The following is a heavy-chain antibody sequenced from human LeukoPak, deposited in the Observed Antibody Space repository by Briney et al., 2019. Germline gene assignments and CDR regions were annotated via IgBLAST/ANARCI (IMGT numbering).Heavy chain of an antibody. Sequence: SETLSLTCTVSGGSISSSSYYWGWIRQPPGKGLEWIGSIYYSGSTYYNPSLKSRVTISVDTSKNQFSLKLSSVTAADTAVYYCARLAVYNQYYFDYWGQGTLVTVSS. CDR3: ARLAVYNQYYFDY. D-gene: IGHD1-1*01. V-gene: IGHV4-39*01. CDR2: IYYSGST. CDR1: GGSISSSSYY. J-gene: IGHJ4*02.